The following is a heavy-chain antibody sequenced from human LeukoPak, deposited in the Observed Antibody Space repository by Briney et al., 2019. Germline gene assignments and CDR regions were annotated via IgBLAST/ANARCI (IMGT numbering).Heavy chain of an antibody. J-gene: IGHJ4*02. Sequence: PGGSLRLSCAASGFTFSSYGMHWVRQAPGKGLEWVAVIWYDGSNKYYADSVKGRFTISRDNAKNSLYLQMNNLRAEDTAVYYCAKMTTVASFDYWGQGTLVTVSS. D-gene: IGHD4-23*01. CDR2: IWYDGSNK. CDR3: AKMTTVASFDY. CDR1: GFTFSSYG. V-gene: IGHV3-33*03.